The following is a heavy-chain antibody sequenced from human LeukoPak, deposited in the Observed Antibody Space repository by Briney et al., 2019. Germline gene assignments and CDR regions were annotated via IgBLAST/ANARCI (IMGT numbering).Heavy chain of an antibody. D-gene: IGHD3-10*01. CDR3: ARYGKSGTYSHGFDV. CDR1: GYSFTGNW. V-gene: IGHV5-51*01. J-gene: IGHJ3*01. CDR2: IFPGGSNN. Sequence: GESLKISCEAFGYSFTGNWIGWVGQMPGRGLEFLGTIFPGGSNNRYSPSFEGRVTISVDKSINTAYLQWSGLKASDTAMYYCARYGKSGTYSHGFDVWGQGTMVIVSS.